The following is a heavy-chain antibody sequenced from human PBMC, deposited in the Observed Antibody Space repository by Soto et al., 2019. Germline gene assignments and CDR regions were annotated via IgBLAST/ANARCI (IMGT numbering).Heavy chain of an antibody. CDR2: IYHTGNT. V-gene: IGHV4-31*11. Sequence: QVQLQESGPGLVKPSQTLSLTCAVSHGSVTSGGYYWSWIRQLPGKGLEWIGQIYHTGNTYYNPSLKSRVSMSVDTSKTQFSVMLSSVTAADTAVYFCARARDKYGGHFDCWGQGILVTVSS. D-gene: IGHD5-12*01. CDR3: ARARDKYGGHFDC. J-gene: IGHJ4*02. CDR1: HGSVTSGGYY.